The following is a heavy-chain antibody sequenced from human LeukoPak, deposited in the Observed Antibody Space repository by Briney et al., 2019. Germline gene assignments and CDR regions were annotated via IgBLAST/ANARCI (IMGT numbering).Heavy chain of an antibody. Sequence: ASVKVSCKASGYTFTDYALHWVRQAPGQSLEWMGWITTGRGETRYSQDCQRRITLTRDKSANTVYMDLSDLTSEDTAVYYCARGGQQWRGGNYFDSWGQGTLVAVSS. D-gene: IGHD6-19*01. V-gene: IGHV1-3*03. J-gene: IGHJ4*02. CDR3: ARGGQQWRGGNYFDS. CDR2: ITTGRGET. CDR1: GYTFTDYA.